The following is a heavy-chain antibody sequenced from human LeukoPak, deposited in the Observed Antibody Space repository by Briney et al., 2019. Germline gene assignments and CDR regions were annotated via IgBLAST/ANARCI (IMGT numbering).Heavy chain of an antibody. Sequence: GGSLRLSCAASGFTFSDHYIDWVRQAPGKGLEWVARTRNKVNSYTTAYAASVTGRFTVSRDDSSNSVYLQMNSLKADDTAIYYCSREFYSKFDLWGQGTLVTVSS. CDR3: SREFYSKFDL. D-gene: IGHD2-15*01. J-gene: IGHJ5*02. CDR2: TRNKVNSYTT. V-gene: IGHV3-72*01. CDR1: GFTFSDHY.